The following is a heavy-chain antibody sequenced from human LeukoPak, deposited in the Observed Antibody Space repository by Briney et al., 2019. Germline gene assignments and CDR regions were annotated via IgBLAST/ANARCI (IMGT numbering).Heavy chain of an antibody. J-gene: IGHJ4*02. D-gene: IGHD6-19*01. V-gene: IGHV3-30*04. Sequence: GGSLRLSCAASGFIFSSYTMHWVRQAPGKGLEWVAIISYDGSNKYYADSVKGRFTISRDNSKNTLFLQMNSLRAEDTAVYYCAKDEGIAVAGTGGFDYWGQGTLVTVSP. CDR3: AKDEGIAVAGTGGFDY. CDR2: ISYDGSNK. CDR1: GFIFSSYT.